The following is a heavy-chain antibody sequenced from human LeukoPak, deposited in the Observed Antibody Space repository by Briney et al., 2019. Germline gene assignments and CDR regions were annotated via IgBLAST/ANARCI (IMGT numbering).Heavy chain of an antibody. J-gene: IGHJ4*02. CDR1: GYTFTGYY. Sequence: GASVKVSCKASGYTFTGYYMHWVRQAPGQGLEWMGWINPNSGGTNYAQKFQGRVTMTRDTSISTAYMELSRLRSDDTAVYYCAREEGYCSSTSCPLDYWGQGTLVTVSS. CDR2: INPNSGGT. D-gene: IGHD2-2*01. CDR3: AREEGYCSSTSCPLDY. V-gene: IGHV1-2*02.